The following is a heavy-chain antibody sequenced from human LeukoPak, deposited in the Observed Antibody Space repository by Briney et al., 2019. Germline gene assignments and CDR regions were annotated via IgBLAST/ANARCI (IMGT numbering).Heavy chain of an antibody. CDR2: IYPGDSDT. CDR3: ARLEAVAGIIDY. V-gene: IGHV5-51*01. CDR1: GYNFARSW. J-gene: IGHJ4*02. Sequence: GESLKISCKGSGYNFARSWIGWVRQMPGKGLEWMGIIYPGDSDTRYSPSFQGQVTISADKSISTAYLQWSSLKASDTAMYYCARLEAVAGIIDYWGQGTLVTVSS. D-gene: IGHD6-19*01.